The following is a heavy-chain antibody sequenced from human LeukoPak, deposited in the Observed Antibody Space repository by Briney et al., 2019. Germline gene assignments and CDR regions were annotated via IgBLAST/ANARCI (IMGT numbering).Heavy chain of an antibody. CDR1: GGTFSSYA. V-gene: IGHV1-69*05. D-gene: IGHD3-3*01. CDR2: IIPIFGSA. J-gene: IGHJ3*02. Sequence: SVKVSCKPSGGTFSSYAVSWVRQAPGQGLEWMGEIIPIFGSANYAQKFQGRVTITTDESTSTAYMELSSLRSEDTAVYYCARHGGITIFGVAQPGGAFDIWGQGTMVTVSS. CDR3: ARHGGITIFGVAQPGGAFDI.